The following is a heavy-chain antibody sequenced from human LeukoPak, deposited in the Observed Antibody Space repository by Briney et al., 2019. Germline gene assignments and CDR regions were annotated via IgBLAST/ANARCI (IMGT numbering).Heavy chain of an antibody. CDR1: GFTFTSYW. CDR3: ARFDSYGWSPTYYFDY. V-gene: IGHV3-7*01. J-gene: IGHJ4*02. CDR2: IKQDGSER. Sequence: ESGGSLRLSCAASGFTFTSYWMSWVRQAPGKGLEWVANIKQDGSERYYVDSVKGRFTISRDNAKNSLYLQMNSLRAEDTAVYYCARFDSYGWSPTYYFDYWGQGTLVTVSS. D-gene: IGHD5-18*01.